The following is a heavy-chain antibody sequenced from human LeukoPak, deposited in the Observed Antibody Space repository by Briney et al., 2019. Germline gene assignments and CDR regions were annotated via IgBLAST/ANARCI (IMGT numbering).Heavy chain of an antibody. CDR2: MNPNSGNT. CDR3: ARSPSGWYEGFYYYYYMDV. V-gene: IGHV1-8*01. J-gene: IGHJ6*03. Sequence: ASVKVSCKASGYTFTSYDINWVRQATGQGLEWMGWMNPNSGNTGYAQKFQGRVTITADKSTSTAYMELSSLRSEDTAVYYCARSPSGWYEGFYYYYYMDVWGKGTTVTVSS. D-gene: IGHD6-19*01. CDR1: GYTFTSYD.